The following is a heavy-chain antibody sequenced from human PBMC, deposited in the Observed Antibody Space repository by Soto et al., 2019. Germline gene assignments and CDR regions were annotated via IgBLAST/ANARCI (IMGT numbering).Heavy chain of an antibody. Sequence: QVQLVESGGGVVQPGRSLRLSCAASGFTFSSYAMHWVRQAPGKGLEWVAVISYDGSNKYYADSVKGRFTISRDNSKNTLYQQMNSLRAEDTAVYYCARQRAVPDAFDIWGQGTMVTVSS. V-gene: IGHV3-30-3*01. CDR3: ARQRAVPDAFDI. J-gene: IGHJ3*02. CDR1: GFTFSSYA. CDR2: ISYDGSNK.